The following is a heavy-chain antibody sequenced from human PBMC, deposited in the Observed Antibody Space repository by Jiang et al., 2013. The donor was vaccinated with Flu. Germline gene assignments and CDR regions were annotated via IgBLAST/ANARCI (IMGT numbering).Heavy chain of an antibody. CDR2: INHSGST. J-gene: IGHJ4*02. CDR3: ARGLPLRSGYYPALAY. CDR1: GGSFSGYY. Sequence: LLKPSETLSLTCAVYGGSFSGYYWSWIRQPPGKGLEWIGEINHSGSTNYNPSLKSQVTISVDTSKNQFSLKLSSVTAADTAVYYCARGLPLRSGYYPALAYWGQGTLVTVSS. V-gene: IGHV4-34*01. D-gene: IGHD3-3*01.